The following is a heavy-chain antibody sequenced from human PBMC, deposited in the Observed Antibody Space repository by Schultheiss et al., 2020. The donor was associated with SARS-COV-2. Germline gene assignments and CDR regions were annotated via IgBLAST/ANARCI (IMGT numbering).Heavy chain of an antibody. CDR3: ARDRGDTGSLLAYYYYGMDV. CDR2: ISSSSSYT. J-gene: IGHJ6*02. V-gene: IGHV3-11*05. D-gene: IGHD5-18*01. CDR1: GFTFSDYY. Sequence: GESLKISCAASGFTFSDYYMSWIRQAPGKGLEWVSYISSSSSYTNYADSVKGRFTISRDNAKNSLYLQMNSLRAEDTAVYYCARDRGDTGSLLAYYYYGMDVWGQGTTVTVSS.